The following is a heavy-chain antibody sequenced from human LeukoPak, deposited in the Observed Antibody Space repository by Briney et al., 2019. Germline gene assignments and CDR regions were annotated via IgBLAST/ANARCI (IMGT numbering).Heavy chain of an antibody. J-gene: IGHJ4*02. CDR3: ARAFADTVTTSFDY. Sequence: SETLSLTCTVSGGSISSYYWSWIRQPPGKGLEWIGYIYYSGSTNYNPSHKSRVTISVDTSKNQFSLKLSSVTAADTAVYYCARAFADTVTTSFDYWGQGTLVTVSS. D-gene: IGHD4-17*01. CDR1: GGSISSYY. V-gene: IGHV4-59*01. CDR2: IYYSGST.